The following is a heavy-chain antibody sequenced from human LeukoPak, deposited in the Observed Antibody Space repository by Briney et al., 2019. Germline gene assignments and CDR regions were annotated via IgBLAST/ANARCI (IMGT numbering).Heavy chain of an antibody. CDR3: ARGPPRGKYYYMDV. V-gene: IGHV4-34*01. CDR1: GGSFSGYY. J-gene: IGHJ6*03. D-gene: IGHD1-1*01. CDR2: INHSGST. Sequence: SETLSVTCAVYGGSFSGYYWSWIRQPPGKGLEWIGEINHSGSTNYNPSLKSRVTISVDTSRNHFSLKLSSVTAADTAVYYCARGPPRGKYYYMDVWGKGTTVTVSS.